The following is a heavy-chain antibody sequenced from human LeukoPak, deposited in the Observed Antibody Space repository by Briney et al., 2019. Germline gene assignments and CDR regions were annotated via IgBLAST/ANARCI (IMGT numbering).Heavy chain of an antibody. V-gene: IGHV3-53*01. D-gene: IGHD6-13*01. CDR2: IYSGGST. CDR3: ARDIAGGYYYMDV. J-gene: IGHJ6*03. CDR1: GFTVSSNY. Sequence: GGSLRLSCAASGFTVSSNYMSWVRQAPGKGLEWVSVIYSGGSTYYADSVKGRFTISRDNSKNTLYLQMTSLRAEDTAVYYCARDIAGGYYYMDVWGKGTTVTVSS.